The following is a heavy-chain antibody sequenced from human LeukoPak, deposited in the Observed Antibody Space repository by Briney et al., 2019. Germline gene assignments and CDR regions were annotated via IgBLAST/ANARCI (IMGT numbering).Heavy chain of an antibody. CDR1: GYTFTSNW. CDR3: AREGSSSYAH. J-gene: IGHJ4*02. V-gene: IGHV5-51*01. Sequence: PGESLKISCKGSGYTFTSNWIGWVRQMPGKGLEWMGSIFPGNSDTRYSPSFQGQVIMSVDKAISTAFLQWSSLKASDSAMYYCAREGSSSYAHWGQRTLVTVSS. D-gene: IGHD1-26*01. CDR2: IFPGNSDT.